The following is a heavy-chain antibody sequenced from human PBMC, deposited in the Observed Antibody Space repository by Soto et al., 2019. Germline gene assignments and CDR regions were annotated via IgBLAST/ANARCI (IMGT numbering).Heavy chain of an antibody. J-gene: IGHJ4*02. V-gene: IGHV4-39*07. Sequence: SETLALTYTVSGGSISSSSYNWGWIRQPPGKGLEWIGSINHSGSTYYNPSLKSRVTISVDTSKNQPSLKLSSVTSADTAVYYCARTDTLTTSEFDYWGQGTLVTVSS. D-gene: IGHD4-17*01. CDR2: INHSGST. CDR3: ARTDTLTTSEFDY. CDR1: GGSISSSSYN.